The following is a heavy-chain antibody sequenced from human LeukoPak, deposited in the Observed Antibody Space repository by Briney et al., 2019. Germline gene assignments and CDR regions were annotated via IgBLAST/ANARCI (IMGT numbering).Heavy chain of an antibody. CDR2: MSNSGENT. Sequence: GGSLRLSCAASGFTFSSYSMQWVRQTPGKGLEWVGIMSNSGENTFYGEAVKGRFTISRDNSQNTLYLQMNSLRAEDTAVYYCARGGPAAGRFDYWGQGTLVTVSS. D-gene: IGHD6-13*01. CDR3: ARGGPAAGRFDY. J-gene: IGHJ4*02. V-gene: IGHV3-33*05. CDR1: GFTFSSYS.